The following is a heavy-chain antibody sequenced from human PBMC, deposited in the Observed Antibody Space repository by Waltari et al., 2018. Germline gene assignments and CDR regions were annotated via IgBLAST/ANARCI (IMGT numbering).Heavy chain of an antibody. J-gene: IGHJ4*02. CDR3: AKDFGPDSSGWDY. D-gene: IGHD3-22*01. CDR1: GFTFSSHA. CDR2: ISGSGCST. Sequence: EVQLVESGGGLVQPGGSLRLSCAASGFTFSSHAMSWVRQAPGKGLECVSAISGSGCSTYYADSVKGRFTISRDNSKNTLYLQMNSLRAEDTAVYYCAKDFGPDSSGWDYWGQGTLVTVSS. V-gene: IGHV3-23*04.